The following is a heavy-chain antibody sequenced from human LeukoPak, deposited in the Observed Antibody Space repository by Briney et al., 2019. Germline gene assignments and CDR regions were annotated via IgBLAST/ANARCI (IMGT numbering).Heavy chain of an antibody. D-gene: IGHD3-10*01. CDR3: ACLYGSGGADFDY. CDR2: ISSSSSYI. CDR1: GFTFSSCS. Sequence: GGSLRLSCAASGFTFSSCSMNWVRQAPGKGLEWVSSISSSSSYIYYADSVKGRFTISRDNAQNSLYLQMNSLRAEDTAVYYCACLYGSGGADFDYWGQGTLVTVSS. J-gene: IGHJ4*02. V-gene: IGHV3-21*01.